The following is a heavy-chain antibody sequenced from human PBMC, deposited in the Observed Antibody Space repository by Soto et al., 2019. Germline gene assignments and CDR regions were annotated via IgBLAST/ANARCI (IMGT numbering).Heavy chain of an antibody. J-gene: IGHJ5*02. CDR1: GYTFTRYD. V-gene: IGHV1-8*01. Sequence: QVQLVQSGAEVKKPGASVKVSCKASGYTFTRYDINWVRQATGQGLEWMGWMNPNSGNTGYAQKFQGRVTMTRNTSISTAYMELSSLRSEDTAVYYCARGSRYCSGGSCYGHWFDPWGQGTLVTVSS. D-gene: IGHD2-15*01. CDR3: ARGSRYCSGGSCYGHWFDP. CDR2: MNPNSGNT.